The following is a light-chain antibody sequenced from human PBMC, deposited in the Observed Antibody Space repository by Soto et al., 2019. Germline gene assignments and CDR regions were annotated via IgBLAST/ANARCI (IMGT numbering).Light chain of an antibody. CDR2: DAS. J-gene: IGKJ1*01. CDR3: QQYNSYSPAT. V-gene: IGKV1-5*01. Sequence: DIQMTQSPSMLSASVGDGVTIACRASQSIGRWLAWYQQKPGKAPKLLIFDASTLESGVPSRFSGRGSETEFTLTISSLQPDDFATYYCQQYNSYSPATFGQGTKVEI. CDR1: QSIGRW.